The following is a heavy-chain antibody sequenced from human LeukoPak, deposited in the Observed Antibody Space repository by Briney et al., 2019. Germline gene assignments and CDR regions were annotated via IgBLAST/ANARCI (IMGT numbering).Heavy chain of an antibody. D-gene: IGHD2-21*01. CDR1: GGSVTTSY. V-gene: IGHV4-4*07. CDR3: ARLIAEVGGGTNYFDT. Sequence: SETLSLTCTVSGGSVTTSYWYWSWIRQPAGKGLEWIGRVYISGDTKYNPSLKRRVIMSLDASKNQFSLRLTSVTAAETAVYYCARLIAEVGGGTNYFDTWGQGTLVTVSS. CDR2: VYISGDT. J-gene: IGHJ4*02.